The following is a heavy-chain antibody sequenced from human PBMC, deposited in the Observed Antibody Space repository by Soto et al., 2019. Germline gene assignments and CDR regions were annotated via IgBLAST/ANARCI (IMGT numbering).Heavy chain of an antibody. CDR2: INSDGSTT. D-gene: IGHD3-22*01. CDR3: ARSSYDSSGYSKDYDF. J-gene: IGHJ4*02. Sequence: PGGSLRLSCAASGFTFRNYWMHWVRQAPGKGLVWVSRINSDGSTTSYADSVKGRFTISRDNAKNTLSLQMNSLRAEDTAVYFCARSSYDSSGYSKDYDFWGLGPLVTVSS. CDR1: GFTFRNYW. V-gene: IGHV3-74*01.